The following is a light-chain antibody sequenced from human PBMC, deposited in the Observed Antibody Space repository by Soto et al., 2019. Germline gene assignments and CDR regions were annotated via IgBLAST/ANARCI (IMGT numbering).Light chain of an antibody. V-gene: IGKV3-20*01. Sequence: EIVLTQSPGTLSLSPGERATLSCRASQSVSSTDLIWYQQKPGQAPRLLIYGASSRATGIPDRFSGSGSGTDFSLTISRLEPEDVAVYSCHHFGNSARTFGQGTEVEV. CDR1: QSVSSTD. J-gene: IGKJ1*01. CDR3: HHFGNSART. CDR2: GAS.